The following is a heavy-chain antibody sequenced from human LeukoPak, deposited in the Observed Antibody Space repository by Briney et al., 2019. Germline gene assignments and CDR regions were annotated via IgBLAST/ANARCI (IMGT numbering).Heavy chain of an antibody. CDR3: ARRTGNYYYYYMDV. D-gene: IGHD1-1*01. CDR2: IYYSGST. Sequence: SETLSLTCTVSGGSISSYYWSWIRQPPGKGLEWIGYIYYSGSTNYNPSLKSRVTISVDTSKNQFSLKLSSVTAADTAVYYCARRTGNYYYYYMDVWGKGTTVTVPS. V-gene: IGHV4-59*01. J-gene: IGHJ6*03. CDR1: GGSISSYY.